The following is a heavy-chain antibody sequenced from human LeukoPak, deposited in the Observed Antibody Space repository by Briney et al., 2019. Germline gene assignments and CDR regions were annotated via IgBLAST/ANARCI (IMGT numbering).Heavy chain of an antibody. CDR1: GFTFSSFA. Sequence: GGSLRLSCSASGFTFSSFAMHWVRQAPGKGLEYVAAISRNGGSTYYADSVKGRFTISRDNSKNTLYLQMSSLRAVDTAVYLCVKDLRSDFMGVLSRYLSYWGQGTLVTVSS. J-gene: IGHJ4*02. CDR3: VKDLRSDFMGVLSRYLSY. D-gene: IGHD2/OR15-2a*01. CDR2: ISRNGGST. V-gene: IGHV3-64D*09.